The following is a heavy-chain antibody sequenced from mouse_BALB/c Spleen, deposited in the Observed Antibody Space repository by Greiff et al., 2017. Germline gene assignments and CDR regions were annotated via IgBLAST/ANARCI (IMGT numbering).Heavy chain of an antibody. V-gene: IGHV2-6-2*01. CDR3: ARHERDGNYGAMVY. CDR2: IWSDGST. D-gene: IGHD2-1*01. J-gene: IGHJ4*01. Sequence: VKVVESGPDLVAPSQSLSITCTVSGFSLTSYGVHWVRQPPGKGLEWLVVIWSDGSTTYNSALKSRLSISKDNSKSQVFLKMNSLQTDDTAMYYCARHERDGNYGAMVYWGQGTSVTVSS. CDR1: GFSLTSYG.